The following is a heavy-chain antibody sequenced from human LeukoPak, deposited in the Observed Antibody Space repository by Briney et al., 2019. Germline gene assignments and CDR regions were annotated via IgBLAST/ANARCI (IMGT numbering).Heavy chain of an antibody. CDR3: ARTGLGKTLTGPRSYYYYMDV. J-gene: IGHJ6*03. D-gene: IGHD7-27*01. V-gene: IGHV1-18*01. Sequence: ASVKVSCKASGYTFTSYGISWVRQAPGQGLEWMGWISAYNGNTNYAQKLQGRVTMTRDTSISTAYMELSRLRSDDTAVYYCARTGLGKTLTGPRSYYYYMDVWGKGTTVTVSS. CDR2: ISAYNGNT. CDR1: GYTFTSYG.